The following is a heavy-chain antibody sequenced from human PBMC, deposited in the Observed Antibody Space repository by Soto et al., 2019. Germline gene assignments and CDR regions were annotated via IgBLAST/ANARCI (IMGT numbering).Heavy chain of an antibody. D-gene: IGHD5-12*01. CDR1: GFTFSSYA. Sequence: GGSLRLSCAASGFTFSSYAMSWVRQAPGKGLEWVSAISGSGGSTYYAHSGKGRFTNSRDNSKNTLYLQMNSLRAEDTAVYYCAKYMRLRFVVDYWGQGTLVTVSS. CDR3: AKYMRLRFVVDY. V-gene: IGHV3-23*01. CDR2: ISGSGGST. J-gene: IGHJ4*02.